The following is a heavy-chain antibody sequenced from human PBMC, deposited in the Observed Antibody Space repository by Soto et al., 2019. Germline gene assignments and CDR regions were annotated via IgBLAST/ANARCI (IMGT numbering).Heavy chain of an antibody. Sequence: PGGSLRLSCAASGFTFSSCGMHWVRQAPGKGLEWVAIISYDGSNKYYADSVKGRFTISRDNSKNTLYLQMNSLSAEDTAVYYCAKDRRDIYYFDYWGQGTLVTVSS. D-gene: IGHD2-21*01. CDR3: AKDRRDIYYFDY. J-gene: IGHJ4*02. V-gene: IGHV3-30*18. CDR2: ISYDGSNK. CDR1: GFTFSSCG.